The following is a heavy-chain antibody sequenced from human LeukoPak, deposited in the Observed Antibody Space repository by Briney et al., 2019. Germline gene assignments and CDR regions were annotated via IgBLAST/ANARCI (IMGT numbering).Heavy chain of an antibody. D-gene: IGHD3-3*01. CDR2: IYPGDSDT. CDR3: ARLEWYNYDFWSGTPYYMDV. Sequence: GESLKISCKGSGYSFTSYWIGWVRQMPGKGLEWMGIIYPGDSDTRYSPSFQGEVTISADKSISTAYLQWSSLKASDTAMYYCARLEWYNYDFWSGTPYYMDVWGKGTTVTVSS. J-gene: IGHJ6*03. CDR1: GYSFTSYW. V-gene: IGHV5-51*01.